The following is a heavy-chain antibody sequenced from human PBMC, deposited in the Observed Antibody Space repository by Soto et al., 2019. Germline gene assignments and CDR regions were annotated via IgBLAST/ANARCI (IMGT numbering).Heavy chain of an antibody. CDR3: ARVTGCSGGRCFSFDFDS. J-gene: IGHJ4*02. Sequence: ASVKVSCKASGYTFNSYGITWVRQAPGQGLEWMGWISAYNGNTNYAQKLQGRVTMTSDTSTSTAYMELRSLTSDDTAMYYCARVTGCSGGRCFSFDFDSWGQGTLVTVSS. V-gene: IGHV1-18*01. D-gene: IGHD2-15*01. CDR2: ISAYNGNT. CDR1: GYTFNSYG.